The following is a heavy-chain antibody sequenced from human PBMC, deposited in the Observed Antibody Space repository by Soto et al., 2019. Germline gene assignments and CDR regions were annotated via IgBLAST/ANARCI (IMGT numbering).Heavy chain of an antibody. CDR2: ISYDGSNK. Sequence: GGSLRLSCAASGFTFSSYGMHWVRQAPGKGLEWVAVISYDGSNKYYADSVKGRFTISRDNSKNTLYLQMNSLRAEDTAVYYCAKDMIVVVVAASYYGMDVWGQGTTVTVSS. CDR1: GFTFSSYG. D-gene: IGHD2-15*01. V-gene: IGHV3-30*18. J-gene: IGHJ6*02. CDR3: AKDMIVVVVAASYYGMDV.